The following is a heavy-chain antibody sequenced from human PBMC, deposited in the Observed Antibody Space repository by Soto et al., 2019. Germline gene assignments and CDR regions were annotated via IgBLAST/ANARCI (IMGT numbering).Heavy chain of an antibody. J-gene: IGHJ4*02. V-gene: IGHV3-30*18. CDR3: AKGGAGYSSPDY. CDR2: ISYDGSNK. Sequence: QVQLVESGGGVVQPGRSLRLSCAASGFTFSSYGMHWVRQAPGKGLEWVALISYDGSNKNYADSVKGRFTISRDNSKNTLYLQMNSLRAEDTTVHYCAKGGAGYSSPDYWGQGTLVTVSS. CDR1: GFTFSSYG. D-gene: IGHD6-13*01.